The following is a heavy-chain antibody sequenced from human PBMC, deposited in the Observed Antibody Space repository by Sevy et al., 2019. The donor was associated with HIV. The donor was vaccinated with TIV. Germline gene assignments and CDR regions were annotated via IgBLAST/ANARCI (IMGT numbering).Heavy chain of an antibody. V-gene: IGHV3-30-3*01. CDR2: ISYDGSDT. Sequence: GGSLRLSCAASGFAFSNYYAMHWVRQAPGEGLEWVALISYDGSDTYYADSVKGRFTVSRDNFKNTLFLQMNSLTTEDTAVYYCARPRANYVDHYFFYAMDVWGQGITVTVSS. J-gene: IGHJ6*02. CDR3: ARPRANYVDHYFFYAMDV. CDR1: GFAFSNYYA. D-gene: IGHD4-17*01.